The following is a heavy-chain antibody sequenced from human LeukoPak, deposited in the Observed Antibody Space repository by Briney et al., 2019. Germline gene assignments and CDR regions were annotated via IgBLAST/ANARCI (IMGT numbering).Heavy chain of an antibody. CDR2: ISSSGSTI. D-gene: IGHD5-12*01. V-gene: IGHV3-48*03. CDR3: ARVMRVATGFDY. Sequence: GGSLRLSCAASGFTFSSYEMNWVRQAPGKGLEWVSYISSSGSTIYYADSVKGRFTISRDNAKNSLYLQMNSLRAEDTAVYYCARVMRVATGFDYWGQGTLVTVSS. J-gene: IGHJ4*02. CDR1: GFTFSSYE.